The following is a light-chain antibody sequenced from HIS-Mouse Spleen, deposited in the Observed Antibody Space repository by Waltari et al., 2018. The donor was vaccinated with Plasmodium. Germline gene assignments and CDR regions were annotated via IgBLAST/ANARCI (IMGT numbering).Light chain of an antibody. CDR2: EVS. CDR1: SRDVGGYNS. V-gene: IGLV2-8*01. Sequence: QSALTQPPSASGSPGQSVPISCTGTSRDVGGYNSVSWYQQHPGKAPKLMIYEVSKRPSGVPDRFSGSKSGNTASLTVSGLQAEDEADYYCSSYAGSNNLVFGGGTKLTVL. J-gene: IGLJ2*01. CDR3: SSYAGSNNLV.